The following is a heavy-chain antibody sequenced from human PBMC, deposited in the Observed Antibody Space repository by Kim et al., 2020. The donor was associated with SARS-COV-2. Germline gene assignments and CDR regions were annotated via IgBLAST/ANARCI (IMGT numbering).Heavy chain of an antibody. Sequence: SETLSLTCTVSGGSISSSSYYWGWIRQPPGKGLEWIGSIYYSGSTYYNPSLKSRVTISVDTSKNQFSLKLSSVTAADTAVYYCARHPTDTEKWIQLWNYWGQGTLVTVSS. CDR3: ARHPTDTEKWIQLWNY. CDR2: IYYSGST. CDR1: GGSISSSSYY. V-gene: IGHV4-39*01. D-gene: IGHD5-18*01. J-gene: IGHJ4*02.